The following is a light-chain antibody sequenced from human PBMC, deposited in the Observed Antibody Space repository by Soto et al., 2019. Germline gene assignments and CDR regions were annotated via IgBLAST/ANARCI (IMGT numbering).Light chain of an antibody. CDR1: QSVSSN. J-gene: IGKJ5*01. CDR3: QQYNNWPPII. CDR2: GAS. V-gene: IGKV3-15*01. Sequence: EIVMTQSPATLSVSPGERATLSCRASQSVSSNLAWYQQKPGQAPRLLIYGASTRATGIPARFSGSGSGTEFTLTISRLQSEDFAVYYCQQYNNWPPIIFGQGTRLEIK.